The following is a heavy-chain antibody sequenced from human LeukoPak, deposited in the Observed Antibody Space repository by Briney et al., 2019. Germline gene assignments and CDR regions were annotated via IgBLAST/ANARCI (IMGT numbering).Heavy chain of an antibody. Sequence: PSETLSLTCAVYGGSFSGYYWSWIRQPPGKGLEWIGEINHSGSTNYNPSLKSRVTISVDTSKNQFSLKLSSVTAADTAVYYCARGFLWLVSDYWGQGTLVTVSS. CDR2: INHSGST. J-gene: IGHJ4*02. CDR3: ARGFLWLVSDY. V-gene: IGHV4-34*01. CDR1: GGSFSGYY. D-gene: IGHD5-18*01.